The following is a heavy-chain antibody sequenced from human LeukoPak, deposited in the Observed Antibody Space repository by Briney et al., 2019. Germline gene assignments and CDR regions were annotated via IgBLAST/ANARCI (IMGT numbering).Heavy chain of an antibody. J-gene: IGHJ4*02. CDR1: GYTFTSYD. CDR2: MNPNSGNT. D-gene: IGHD3-9*01. V-gene: IGHV1-8*01. CDR3: ARGVLRYFDWLSNRRTDAYYFDY. Sequence: ASVKVSCKASGYTFTSYDINWVRQATGQGLEWMGWMNPNSGNTGYAQKFQGRVTMTRNTSISTAYMELSSLRSEDTAVYYCARGVLRYFDWLSNRRTDAYYFDYWGQGTLVIVSS.